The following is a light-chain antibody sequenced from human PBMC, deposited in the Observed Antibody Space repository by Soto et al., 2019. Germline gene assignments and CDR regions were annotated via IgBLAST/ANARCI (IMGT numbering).Light chain of an antibody. V-gene: IGLV1-44*01. Sequence: QSVLTQPPSVSGTPGQRVTISCSGSSSNIGSNTVSWYQQLPGTAPKLLIYSNDQRPSGVPDRFSDSKSGTSDSLVISGLQSEDEADYYCAASDDSLNAPAFGGRTKLTVL. CDR3: AASDDSLNAPA. CDR2: SND. J-gene: IGLJ3*02. CDR1: SSNIGSNT.